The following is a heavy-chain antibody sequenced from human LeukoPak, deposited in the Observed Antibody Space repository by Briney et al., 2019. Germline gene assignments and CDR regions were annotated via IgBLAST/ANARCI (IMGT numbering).Heavy chain of an antibody. J-gene: IGHJ5*02. Sequence: PGGSLRLSCAASGFTFSSYAMSWVRQAPGKGLEWVSAISGSGGSTYYADSVKGRFTISRDNSKNTLYLQMNSLRAEDTAVYYCAKDRQVYWLPAAISINWFDPWGQGTLVTVSS. V-gene: IGHV3-23*01. CDR2: ISGSGGST. CDR1: GFTFSSYA. D-gene: IGHD2-2*01. CDR3: AKDRQVYWLPAAISINWFDP.